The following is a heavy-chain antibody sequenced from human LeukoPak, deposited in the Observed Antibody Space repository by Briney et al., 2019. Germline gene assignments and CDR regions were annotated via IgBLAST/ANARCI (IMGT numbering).Heavy chain of an antibody. D-gene: IGHD5-18*01. CDR1: GGSISSSSYY. J-gene: IGHJ5*02. CDR3: ARHRLNTAMINWFDP. CDR2: IYYSGST. V-gene: IGHV4-39*01. Sequence: SETPSLTCTVSGGSISSSSYYWGWIRQPPGKGPEWIGSIYYSGSTYYNPSLKSRVTISVDTSKNQFSLKLSSVTAADTAVYYCARHRLNTAMINWFDPWGQGTLVTVSS.